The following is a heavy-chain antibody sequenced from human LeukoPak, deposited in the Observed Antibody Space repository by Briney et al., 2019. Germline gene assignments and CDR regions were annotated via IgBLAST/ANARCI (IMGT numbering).Heavy chain of an antibody. V-gene: IGHV4-34*01. D-gene: IGHD1-14*01. Sequence: SETLSLTCAVYGGSLSGYYWSWIRQPPGKGLEWIGEINHSGSTNYNPSLKSRVTISVDTSKNQFSLKLSSVTAADTAVYYCARRGISGLGYWGQGTLVTVSS. J-gene: IGHJ4*02. CDR2: INHSGST. CDR3: ARRGISGLGY. CDR1: GGSLSGYY.